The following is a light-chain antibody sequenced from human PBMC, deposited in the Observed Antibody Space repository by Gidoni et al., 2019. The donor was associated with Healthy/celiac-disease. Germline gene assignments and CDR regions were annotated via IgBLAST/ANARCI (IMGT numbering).Light chain of an antibody. CDR1: QSVSSY. Sequence: EIVLTQSPAPLSLSPGERATLSCRASQSVSSYLAWYQQQPGQAPRLLIYDASNRATGIPARFSGRGSGPDFTLTISSLEPEAFAVYYCQQRSNWPRNTFGQGTKLEIK. V-gene: IGKV3-11*01. CDR2: DAS. CDR3: QQRSNWPRNT. J-gene: IGKJ2*01.